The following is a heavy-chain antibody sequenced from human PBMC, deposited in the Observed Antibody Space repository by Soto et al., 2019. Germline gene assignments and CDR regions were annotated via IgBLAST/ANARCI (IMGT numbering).Heavy chain of an antibody. CDR1: GFSLSSSGVG. Sequence: QITLKESGPTLVKPTQTLTLTCTFSGFSLSSSGVGVGWIRQPPGKALEWLTFISWDDDKGYSPSLKSRLTIAKDPSKIQMVLTLTNNDPVDTAAYDCARLVVAGITYYFDPWGQGTLLPVSS. CDR3: ARLVVAGITYYFDP. D-gene: IGHD2-15*01. V-gene: IGHV2-5*02. J-gene: IGHJ4*02. CDR2: ISWDDDK.